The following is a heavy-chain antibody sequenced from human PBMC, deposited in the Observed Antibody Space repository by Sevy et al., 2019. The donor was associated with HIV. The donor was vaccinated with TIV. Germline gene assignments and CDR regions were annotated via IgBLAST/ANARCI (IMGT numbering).Heavy chain of an antibody. J-gene: IGHJ3*01. V-gene: IGHV4-39*01. CDR1: DVSISSGTNY. D-gene: IGHD6-19*01. Sequence: SETLSLTCTVSDVSISSGTNYWGWIRQPPGKGLEWIGSIYYSATTYYNPSLKSRVTMSADTSMNQFSLKLSSVTVAETAVYYCARQRGGWYEYDASDVWGQGTMVTVSS. CDR3: ARQRGGWYEYDASDV. CDR2: IYYSATT.